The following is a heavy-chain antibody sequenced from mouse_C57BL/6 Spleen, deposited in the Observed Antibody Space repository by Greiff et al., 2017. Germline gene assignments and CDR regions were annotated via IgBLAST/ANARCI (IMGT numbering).Heavy chain of an antibody. D-gene: IGHD4-1*01. Sequence: VQLQQPGAELVKPGASVKLSCKASGYTFTSYWMHWVKQRHGRGHGWSGRIDPNSGGTKYNEKFKSKATLTVDKPSSKAYMQRSSLTSEDSAVYYCARFRTGDVFDYWGQGTTLTVSS. CDR2: IDPNSGGT. CDR1: GYTFTSYW. CDR3: ARFRTGDVFDY. V-gene: IGHV1-72*01. J-gene: IGHJ2*01.